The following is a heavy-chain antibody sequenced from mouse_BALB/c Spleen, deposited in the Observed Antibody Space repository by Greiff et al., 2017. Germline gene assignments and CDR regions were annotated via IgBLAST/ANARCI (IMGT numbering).Heavy chain of an antibody. CDR3: ARDIGSGYYFDY. CDR1: GFTFTDYY. CDR2: IRNKANGYTT. V-gene: IGHV7-3*02. J-gene: IGHJ2*01. Sequence: EVQLVESGGGLVQPGGSLRLSCATSGFTFTDYYMSWVRQPPGKALEWLGFIRNKANGYTTEYSASVKGRFTISRDNSQSILYLQMNTLRAEDSATYYCARDIGSGYYFDYWGQGTTLTVSS. D-gene: IGHD2-2*01.